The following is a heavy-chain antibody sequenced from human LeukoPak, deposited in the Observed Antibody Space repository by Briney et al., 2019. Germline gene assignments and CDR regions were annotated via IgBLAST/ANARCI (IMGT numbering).Heavy chain of an antibody. D-gene: IGHD3-10*01. CDR2: INHSGST. CDR1: GGSISSGGYY. Sequence: PSETLSLTCTVSGGSISSGGYYWSWIRQPPGKGLEWIGEINHSGSTNYNPSLKSRVTISVDTSKNQFSLKLSPVTAADTAVYYCARHSVEYGSGSYFGFPPRITSWFDPWGQGTLVTVSS. CDR3: ARHSVEYGSGSYFGFPPRITSWFDP. J-gene: IGHJ5*02. V-gene: IGHV4-39*01.